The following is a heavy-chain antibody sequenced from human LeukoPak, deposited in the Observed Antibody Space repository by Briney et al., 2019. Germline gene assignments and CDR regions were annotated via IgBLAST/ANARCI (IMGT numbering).Heavy chain of an antibody. D-gene: IGHD5-12*01. J-gene: IGHJ4*02. Sequence: SETLSLTCTVSGGSISSSSYYWGWIRQPPGKGLEWIGSIYYSGSTYYNPSLKSRVTISVDTSKNQFSLKLSSVTAADTAVYYCARESGYSGYDYGDYWGQGTLVTVSS. CDR2: IYYSGST. V-gene: IGHV4-39*07. CDR3: ARESGYSGYDYGDY. CDR1: GGSISSSSYY.